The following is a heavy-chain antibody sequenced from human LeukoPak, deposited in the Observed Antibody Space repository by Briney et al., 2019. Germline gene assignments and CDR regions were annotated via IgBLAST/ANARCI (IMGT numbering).Heavy chain of an antibody. CDR1: GYTSTSYY. V-gene: IGHV1-46*01. CDR3: ARDVEAVAGSYYFDY. J-gene: IGHJ4*02. D-gene: IGHD6-19*01. CDR2: INPSGGST. Sequence: ASVKVSCKASGYTSTSYYMHWVRQAPGQGLEWMGIINPSGGSTSYAQKFQGRVTMTRDTSTSTVYMELSSLRSEDTAVYYCARDVEAVAGSYYFDYWGQGTLVTVSS.